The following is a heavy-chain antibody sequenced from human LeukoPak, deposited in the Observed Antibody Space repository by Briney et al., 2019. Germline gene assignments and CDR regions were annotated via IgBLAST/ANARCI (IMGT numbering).Heavy chain of an antibody. J-gene: IGHJ6*04. D-gene: IGHD3-10*02. CDR2: ISDNGGNT. Sequence: GGSLRLSCAASGFTFSIYGMGWVRQAPEKGLEWVSSISDNGGNTYYADSAKGRFTISRDNAKNSLYLQMNSLRAEDTAVYYCAELGITMIGGVWGKGTTVTISS. V-gene: IGHV3-23*01. CDR1: GFTFSIYG. CDR3: AELGITMIGGV.